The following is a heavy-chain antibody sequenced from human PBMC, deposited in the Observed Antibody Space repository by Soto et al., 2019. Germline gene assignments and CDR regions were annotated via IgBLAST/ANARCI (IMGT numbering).Heavy chain of an antibody. CDR3: ARGRPVAGNGFDP. CDR1: GYSVSSNSAA. CDR2: TYYRSKWYN. D-gene: IGHD6-19*01. J-gene: IGHJ5*02. V-gene: IGHV6-1*01. Sequence: PSHTLSLTCAISGYSVSSNSAAWNLIRQSPSRGLEWLGRTYYRSKWYNDYAVSVKSRITINPDTSKNQFSLQLNSVTPEDTAVYYCARGRPVAGNGFDPWGQGTLVTVSS.